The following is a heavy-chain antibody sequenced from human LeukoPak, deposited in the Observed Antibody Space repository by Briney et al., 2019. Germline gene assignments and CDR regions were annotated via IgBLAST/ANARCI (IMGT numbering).Heavy chain of an antibody. CDR3: ARAGVWDYSDSSGYHNAAFDI. CDR1: RYTFTGYY. J-gene: IGHJ3*02. V-gene: IGHV1-2*02. D-gene: IGHD3-22*01. CDR2: INPSSGDT. Sequence: ASVKVSCKTSRYTFTGYYLHWVRQAPGQGLEWMGWINPSSGDTNYAQRFQGRVTMTRDTSIGTAYMDLSRLRSDDTAVYYCARAGVWDYSDSSGYHNAAFDIWGQGTMVTVSS.